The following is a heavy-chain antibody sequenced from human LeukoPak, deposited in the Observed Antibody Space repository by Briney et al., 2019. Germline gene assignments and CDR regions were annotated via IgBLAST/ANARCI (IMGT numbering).Heavy chain of an antibody. D-gene: IGHD3-16*01. CDR1: GFTFSRHG. V-gene: IGHV3-30*03. J-gene: IGHJ2*01. CDR3: AREAAWGNWYFDL. Sequence: GGSLRLSCAASGFTFSRHGMHWVRQAPGKGLEWVAVIGDTGRARYYADSVTGRFTTSRDNSQNTLYLEMNSLRYEDTALYYCAREAAWGNWYFDLWGRGTLVTVSS. CDR2: IGDTGRAR.